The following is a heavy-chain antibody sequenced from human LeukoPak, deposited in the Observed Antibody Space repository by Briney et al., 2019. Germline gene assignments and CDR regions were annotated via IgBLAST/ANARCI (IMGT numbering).Heavy chain of an antibody. J-gene: IGHJ4*02. V-gene: IGHV3-48*03. Sequence: GGSLRLSCSASRFTFRSYEMNWVRQAPGKGLEWISYICSSGSSMSYADSVKGRLNISRDNAKNSMYLQMTSLRAGDAAVYYCARGYYSDTTGYNPLDHWGQGTLVTVSS. D-gene: IGHD3-22*01. CDR1: RFTFRSYE. CDR3: ARGYYSDTTGYNPLDH. CDR2: ICSSGSSM.